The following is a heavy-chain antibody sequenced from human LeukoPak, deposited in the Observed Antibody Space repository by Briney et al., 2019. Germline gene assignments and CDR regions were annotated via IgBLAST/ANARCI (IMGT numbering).Heavy chain of an antibody. CDR2: TNSGGSTT. CDR3: AKQSYARYLGE. CDR1: GFPFSDFS. Sequence: AGGSLRLSCATSGFPFSDFSMTWVRQAPGKGLEWISTTNSGGSTTDYAESVKGRFTISRDNSKNTLYLQMSSLRVEDTAIYYCAKQSYARYLGEGGPGTLVTVSS. V-gene: IGHV3-23*01. D-gene: IGHD2-8*01. J-gene: IGHJ4*02.